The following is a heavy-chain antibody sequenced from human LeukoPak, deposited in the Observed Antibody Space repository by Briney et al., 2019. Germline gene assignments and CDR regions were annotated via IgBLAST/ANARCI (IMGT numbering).Heavy chain of an antibody. Sequence: GGSLRLSCAASGFTFSNAWMSWVRQAPGKGLEWVGRIKSKTDGGTTDYAAPVKGRFTISRDDSKNTLYLQMNSLKTEDTAVYYCTTPQHYYDSSRLDYWGQGTLVTVSS. CDR2: IKSKTDGGTT. V-gene: IGHV3-15*01. D-gene: IGHD3-22*01. J-gene: IGHJ4*02. CDR3: TTPQHYYDSSRLDY. CDR1: GFTFSNAW.